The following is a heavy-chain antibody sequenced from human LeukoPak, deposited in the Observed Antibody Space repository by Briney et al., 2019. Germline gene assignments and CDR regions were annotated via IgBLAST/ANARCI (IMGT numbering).Heavy chain of an antibody. J-gene: IGHJ3*01. Sequence: SQTLSLTCAISGDSISGTTVAWNWVRLSPSRGLEWLGRTLYRSKWLFDYAPSVKGRLIINPDTSKNQFSLRLESVTPEDTALYYCTRGPDNLLHGRAFDFWGQGTMVTVSS. V-gene: IGHV6-1*01. D-gene: IGHD5-24*01. CDR3: TRGPDNLLHGRAFDF. CDR1: GDSISGTTVA. CDR2: TLYRSKWLF.